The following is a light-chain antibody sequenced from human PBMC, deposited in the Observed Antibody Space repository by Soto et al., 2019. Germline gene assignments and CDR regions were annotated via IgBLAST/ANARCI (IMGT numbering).Light chain of an antibody. CDR1: QSIRVS. V-gene: IGKV1-39*01. J-gene: IGKJ5*01. CDR3: QQSYSHMST. CDR2: RAS. Sequence: DSQMTQSPSSLAASVGDSVNIXXRASQSIRVSVNGDQQKPGTAPQXLSVRASTLERVGPPMFSGGGSGTDFTLTIYGLQPAAFATYYCQQSYSHMSTFGPGTRLEI.